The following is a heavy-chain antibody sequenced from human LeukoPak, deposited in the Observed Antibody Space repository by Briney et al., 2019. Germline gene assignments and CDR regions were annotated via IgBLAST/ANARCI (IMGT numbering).Heavy chain of an antibody. V-gene: IGHV1-69*04. CDR1: GYTFTNYG. CDR3: ARDPDSSGWYVWFDP. CDR2: IIPILGIA. D-gene: IGHD6-19*01. Sequence: GASVKVSCKASGYTFTNYGVTWVRQAPGQGLEWMGRIIPILGIANYAQKFQGRVTITADKSTSTAYMELSSLRSEDTAVYYCARDPDSSGWYVWFDPWGQGTLVTVSS. J-gene: IGHJ5*02.